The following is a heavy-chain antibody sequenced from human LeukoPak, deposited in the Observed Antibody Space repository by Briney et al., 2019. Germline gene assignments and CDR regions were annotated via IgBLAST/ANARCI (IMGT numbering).Heavy chain of an antibody. CDR1: GYTFTGYY. CDR3: ARDLTSHGDY. V-gene: IGHV1-2*02. Sequence: ASVKVSCKALGYTFTGYYMHWVRQAPGQGLEWMGWINPNSGGTNYAQSFQGRVTMTRDTSISTAYMELSSLRSDDTAVYYCARDLTSHGDYWGQGTLVTVSS. J-gene: IGHJ4*02. CDR2: INPNSGGT.